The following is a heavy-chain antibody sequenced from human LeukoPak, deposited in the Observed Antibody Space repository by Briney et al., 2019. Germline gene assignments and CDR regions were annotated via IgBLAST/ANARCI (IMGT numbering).Heavy chain of an antibody. CDR1: GGSISSYY. CDR2: IYTSGST. Sequence: SETLSLTCTVSGGSISSYYWSWIRQPAGKGLEWIGRIYTSGSTDYNPSLKSRVTMSVDTSKNQFSVKLSSVTAADTAVYYCARQDTYYYYGMDVWGQGTTVTVSS. CDR3: ARQDTYYYYGMDV. D-gene: IGHD5-18*01. J-gene: IGHJ6*02. V-gene: IGHV4-4*07.